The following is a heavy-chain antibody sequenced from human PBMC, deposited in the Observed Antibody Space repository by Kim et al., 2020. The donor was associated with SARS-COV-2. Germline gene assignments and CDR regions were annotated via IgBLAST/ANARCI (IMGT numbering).Heavy chain of an antibody. Sequence: SVKVSCKASGGTFSSYAISWVRQAPGQGLEWMGGIIPIFGTANYAQKFQGRVTITADKSTSTAYMELSSLRSEDTAVYYCAREVNVRDYGDYGGDPYYYGMDVWGQGTTVTVSS. J-gene: IGHJ6*02. CDR3: AREVNVRDYGDYGGDPYYYGMDV. CDR1: GGTFSSYA. D-gene: IGHD4-17*01. CDR2: IIPIFGTA. V-gene: IGHV1-69*06.